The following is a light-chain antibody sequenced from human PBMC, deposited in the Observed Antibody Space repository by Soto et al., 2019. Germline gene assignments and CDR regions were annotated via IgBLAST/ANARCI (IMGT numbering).Light chain of an antibody. CDR3: QQYASSPVT. V-gene: IGKV3-20*01. Sequence: EILLTQSPGTLSLSPGERATLSCRASQSVSSDFFAWYQQKPGQAPRLLLYGTSTRATGFPDRFSGSGSGTDFTLTISRLEPEDFAVYYCQQYASSPVTFGKGTKVEIK. J-gene: IGKJ1*01. CDR1: QSVSSDF. CDR2: GTS.